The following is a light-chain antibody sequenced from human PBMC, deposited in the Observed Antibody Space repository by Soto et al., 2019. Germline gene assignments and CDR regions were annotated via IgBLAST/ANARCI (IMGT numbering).Light chain of an antibody. J-gene: IGLJ3*02. V-gene: IGLV4-69*01. CDR1: SGHSSYG. CDR3: QTWASGIRV. CDR2: LNSDGSH. Sequence: QSVLTQSPSASASLGASVKLTCTLSSGHSSYGIAWLQQQPDNGPRYLMKLNSDGSHTKGDGIPDRFSGSSSGAERYLTISSLQSEDEADYYCQTWASGIRVFGGGTKLTVL.